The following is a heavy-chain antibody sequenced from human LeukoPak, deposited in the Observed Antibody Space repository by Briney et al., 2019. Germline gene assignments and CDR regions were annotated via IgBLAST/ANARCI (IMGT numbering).Heavy chain of an antibody. V-gene: IGHV3-7*04. D-gene: IGHD5-24*01. CDR2: IKQDGSKK. CDR1: GFTFSHFW. J-gene: IGHJ4*02. Sequence: GGSLRLSCAASGFTFSHFWMTWVRQAPGKGLEWVANIKQDGSKKSYVDSVKGRFTISRDNAKNSLYLQMNSLRAEDTAIYYCTRVGYIDEGIDYWGQGTLVTVSS. CDR3: TRVGYIDEGIDY.